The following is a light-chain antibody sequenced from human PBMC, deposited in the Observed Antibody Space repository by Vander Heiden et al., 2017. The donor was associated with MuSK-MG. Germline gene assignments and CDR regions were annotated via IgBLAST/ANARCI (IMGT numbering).Light chain of an antibody. CDR3: QQYYSPGYT. CDR2: AAS. Sequence: AIRMTQSPSSFSASTGDRVTITCRASQGISSYLAWYQQKPGKAPKLLIYAASTLQSGVPSRFSGSGSGTDFTLTISCLQSEDFATYYCQQYYSPGYTFGQGTKLEIK. CDR1: QGISSY. J-gene: IGKJ2*01. V-gene: IGKV1-8*01.